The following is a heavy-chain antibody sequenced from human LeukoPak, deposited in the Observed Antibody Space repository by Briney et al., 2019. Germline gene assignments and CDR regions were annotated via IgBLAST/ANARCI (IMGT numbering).Heavy chain of an antibody. CDR2: IYPGDSDT. CDR1: GYRFTSYW. J-gene: IGHJ4*02. V-gene: IGHV5-51*01. D-gene: IGHD1-26*01. Sequence: GESLKISCKGSGYRFTSYWIGWVRPMPGKGLEWMGIIYPGDSDTRYSPSFQGQVTTSADKSISTAYLQWSSLKASDTAMYYCARRVGARAETIDYWGQGTLVTVSS. CDR3: ARRVGARAETIDY.